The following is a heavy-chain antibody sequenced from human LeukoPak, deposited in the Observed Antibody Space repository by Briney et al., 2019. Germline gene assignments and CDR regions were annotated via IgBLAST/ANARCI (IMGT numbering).Heavy chain of an antibody. CDR3: ARPYGDYGWDAFDI. V-gene: IGHV1-46*01. CDR1: GYTFTSYY. CDR2: INPSGGST. D-gene: IGHD4-17*01. Sequence: ASVKVSCKASGYTFTSYYMHWVRQAPGQGLEWMGIINPSGGSTSYAQKFQGRVTITADESTSTAYMELSSLRSEDTAVYYCARPYGDYGWDAFDIWGQGTMVTVPS. J-gene: IGHJ3*02.